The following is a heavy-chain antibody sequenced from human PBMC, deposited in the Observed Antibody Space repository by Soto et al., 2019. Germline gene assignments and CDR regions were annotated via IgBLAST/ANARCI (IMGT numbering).Heavy chain of an antibody. D-gene: IGHD4-17*01. CDR3: ARWGRDGVYMTNRYFDL. CDR2: IHHGGNR. J-gene: IGHJ2*01. CDR1: DGSISNYY. V-gene: IGHV4-59*08. Sequence: QAQLQESGPGLVRPSEALSLTCTVSDGSISNYYWSWIRQSPGKGLEWIGYIHHGGNRNYNPSLSSRVTMSVDTSKNELTLKLDSVTAADTAVYYCARWGRDGVYMTNRYFDLWGRGILITVSS.